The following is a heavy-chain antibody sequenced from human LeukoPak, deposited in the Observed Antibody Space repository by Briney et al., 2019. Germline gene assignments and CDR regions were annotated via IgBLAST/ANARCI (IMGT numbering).Heavy chain of an antibody. D-gene: IGHD3-10*01. CDR2: IYYSGST. Sequence: SQTLSLTCTVSGGSISSGDYYWSWIRQPPGKGLEWIGYIYYSGSTYYNPSLKSRVTISVDTSKNQFSLKLSSVTAADTAVCYCARGSGSGSSFIWFDPWGQGTLVTVSS. J-gene: IGHJ5*02. CDR1: GGSISSGDYY. CDR3: ARGSGSGSSFIWFDP. V-gene: IGHV4-30-4*01.